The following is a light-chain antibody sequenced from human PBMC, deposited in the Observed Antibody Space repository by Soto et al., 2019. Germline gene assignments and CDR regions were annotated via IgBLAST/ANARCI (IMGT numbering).Light chain of an antibody. CDR3: QQSYRPLSA. CDR1: QSISSY. CDR2: AAS. J-gene: IGKJ4*01. Sequence: DIQMTQSPSSLSASVGDRFTITCRASQSISSYLNWYQQKPGKAPKLLIYAASSLQSGVPSRFSGSGSGTDFTLTISSLQPEDFATYYCQQSYRPLSAFGGGTKVEIK. V-gene: IGKV1-39*01.